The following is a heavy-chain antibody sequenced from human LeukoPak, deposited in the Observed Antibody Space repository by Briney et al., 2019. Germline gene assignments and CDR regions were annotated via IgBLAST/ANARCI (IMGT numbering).Heavy chain of an antibody. CDR1: GFTFSSYS. D-gene: IGHD2-2*01. V-gene: IGHV3-21*01. Sequence: GGSLRLYCAASGFTFSSYSMNWVRQAPGKGLEWVSSISSSSSYIYYADSVKGRFTISRNNAKNSLYLQMNSLRAEDTAVYYCASLYCSSTSCPDYWGQGTLVTVSS. CDR3: ASLYCSSTSCPDY. CDR2: ISSSSSYI. J-gene: IGHJ4*02.